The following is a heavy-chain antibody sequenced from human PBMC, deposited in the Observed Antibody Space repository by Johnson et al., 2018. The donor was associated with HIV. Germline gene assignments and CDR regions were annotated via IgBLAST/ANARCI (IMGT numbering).Heavy chain of an antibody. V-gene: IGHV3-13*01. CDR3: ARACRDGYTCDVYDI. CDR2: IGTAGDT. Sequence: AAGGVTFSSYDMHWVRQATGKGLEWVSAIGTAGDTYYPGSVKGRFTISRENAKNSLYLQMNSLRAGDTAVYYCARACRDGYTCDVYDIWGRGTMVTVSS. D-gene: IGHD5-24*01. CDR1: GVTFSSYD. J-gene: IGHJ3*02.